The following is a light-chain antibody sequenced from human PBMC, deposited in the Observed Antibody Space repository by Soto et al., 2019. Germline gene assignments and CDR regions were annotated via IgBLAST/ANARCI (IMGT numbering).Light chain of an antibody. CDR3: QQANSFPLT. CDR2: DAS. CDR1: QSVSNY. V-gene: IGKV3-11*01. Sequence: EIVLTQSPATLSLSPGERATLSCWASQSVSNYFVWYQQKPGQAPRLLIYDASKRATGIPARFSGSGSGTDFTLTISSLEPEDFATYYCQQANSFPLTFGGGTKVDI. J-gene: IGKJ4*01.